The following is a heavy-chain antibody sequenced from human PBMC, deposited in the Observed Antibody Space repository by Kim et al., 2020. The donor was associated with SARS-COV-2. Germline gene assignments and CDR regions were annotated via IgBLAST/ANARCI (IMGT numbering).Heavy chain of an antibody. D-gene: IGHD5-12*01. CDR1: GYTFTGYY. CDR2: INPNSGGT. V-gene: IGHV1-2*02. Sequence: ASVKVSCKASGYTFTGYYMHWVRQAPGQGLEWMGWINPNSGGTNYAQKFQGRVTMTRDTSISTAYMELSRLRSDDTAVYYCARDPEGSWLQFGGFDYWGQGTLVTVSS. J-gene: IGHJ4*02. CDR3: ARDPEGSWLQFGGFDY.